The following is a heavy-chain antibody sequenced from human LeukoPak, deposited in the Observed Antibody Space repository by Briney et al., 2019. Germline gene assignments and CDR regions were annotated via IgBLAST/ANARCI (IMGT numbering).Heavy chain of an antibody. J-gene: IGHJ4*02. V-gene: IGHV1-69*13. CDR1: GGTFSSYA. D-gene: IGHD3-22*01. CDR3: ASLPNYYYDSSGYWVLDY. CDR2: IIPIFGTA. Sequence: SVKVSCKASGGTFSSYAISWVRQAPGQGLEWMGGIIPIFGTANYAQKFQGRVTITADESTSTAYMELSSLRSEDTAVYCCASLPNYYYDSSGYWVLDYWGQGTLVTVSS.